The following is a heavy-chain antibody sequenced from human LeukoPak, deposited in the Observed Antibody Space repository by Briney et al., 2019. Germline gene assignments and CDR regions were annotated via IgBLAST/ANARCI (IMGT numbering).Heavy chain of an antibody. V-gene: IGHV4-4*07. CDR1: GGSISSFY. D-gene: IGHD2-15*01. CDR3: ARGLIVVASPNYFDY. Sequence: PSETLSLTCTASGGSISSFYWSWIRQPAGKGLEWIGRIYTNGDTNYNPSLKSRVTMSVDTSKNQFSLKLSSVTAADTAVYYCARGLIVVASPNYFDYWGQGTLVTVSS. CDR2: IYTNGDT. J-gene: IGHJ4*02.